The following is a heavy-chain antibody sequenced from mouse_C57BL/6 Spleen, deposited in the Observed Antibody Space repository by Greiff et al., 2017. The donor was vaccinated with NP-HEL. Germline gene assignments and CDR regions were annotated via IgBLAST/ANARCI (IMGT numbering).Heavy chain of an antibody. V-gene: IGHV1-81*01. CDR3: ARSHYYYGSDWYFDV. D-gene: IGHD1-1*01. J-gene: IGHJ1*03. Sequence: QVQLKESGAELARPGASVKLSCKASGYTFTSYGISWVKQRTGQGLEWIGEIYPRSGNTYYNEKFKGKATLTADKSSSTAYMELRSLTSEDSAVYFCARSHYYYGSDWYFDVWGTGTTVTVSS. CDR1: GYTFTSYG. CDR2: IYPRSGNT.